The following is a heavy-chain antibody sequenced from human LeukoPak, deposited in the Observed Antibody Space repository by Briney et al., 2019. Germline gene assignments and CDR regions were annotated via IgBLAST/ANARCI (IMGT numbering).Heavy chain of an antibody. CDR3: ARHALRRGYSGYDFEIDY. D-gene: IGHD5-12*01. CDR1: GYSFTSYW. CDR2: IYPGDSDT. V-gene: IGHV5-51*01. Sequence: GESLKISCKGSGYSFTSYWIGWVRQMPGKGLEWMGIIYPGDSDTRYSPSFQGQVTISADKSISTAYLQWSSLKASDTAMYYCARHALRRGYSGYDFEIDYWGQGTLVTVSS. J-gene: IGHJ4*02.